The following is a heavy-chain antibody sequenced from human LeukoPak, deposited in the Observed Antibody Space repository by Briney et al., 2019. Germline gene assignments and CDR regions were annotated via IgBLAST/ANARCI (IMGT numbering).Heavy chain of an antibody. D-gene: IGHD1-14*01. J-gene: IGHJ4*02. CDR1: GLTFSTSW. V-gene: IGHV3-7*01. CDR3: ARDRGRNCFDY. Sequence: GGALRLSCADSGLTFSTSWITWIRQAPGKGLEWVASIKPDESEIWYVDYVKGRFTISRENSKISLFLKLTSLRAENTVLYYCARDRGRNCFDYWGQGTLVSVSS. CDR2: IKPDESEI.